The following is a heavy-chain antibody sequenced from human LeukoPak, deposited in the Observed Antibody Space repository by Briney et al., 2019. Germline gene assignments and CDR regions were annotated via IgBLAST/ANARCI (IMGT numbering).Heavy chain of an antibody. J-gene: IGHJ4*02. CDR3: ARDFLGFDY. Sequence: GGALRLSCAASGFSFSSYRMNWVREAPGHGLEAVSYISSSTSTIYYADSVKARFTTSRDNAKNSLYLQMNSLRAEDTAVYYCARDFLGFDYWGQGTLVTVSS. D-gene: IGHD2/OR15-2a*01. CDR2: ISSSTSTI. V-gene: IGHV3-48*01. CDR1: GFSFSSYR.